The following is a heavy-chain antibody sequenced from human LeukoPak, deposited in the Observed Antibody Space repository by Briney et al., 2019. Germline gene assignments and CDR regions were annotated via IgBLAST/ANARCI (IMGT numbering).Heavy chain of an antibody. J-gene: IGHJ4*02. CDR1: GGSISSSSYY. Sequence: TSETLSLTCTVSGGSISSSSYYWGWIRQPPGKGLEWIGSIYYSGSTYHNPSLKSRVTISVDTSKNQFSLKLSSVTAADTAVYYCARQAVAGTFDYWGQGTLVTVSS. D-gene: IGHD6-19*01. CDR3: ARQAVAGTFDY. V-gene: IGHV4-39*01. CDR2: IYYSGST.